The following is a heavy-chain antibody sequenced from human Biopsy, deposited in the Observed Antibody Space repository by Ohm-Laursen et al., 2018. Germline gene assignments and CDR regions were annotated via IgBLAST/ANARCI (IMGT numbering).Heavy chain of an antibody. CDR3: ARHFESTAIFDY. Sequence: GTLSLTCSVSGDSIKNDAWSWIRQLPGKGLEWLGYMLHSGHSDYNPSLERRLTLSIDASKNQISLNLGSVTAADTAIYYCARHFESTAIFDYWGQGALITVSS. CDR1: GDSIKNDA. J-gene: IGHJ4*02. V-gene: IGHV4-59*08. D-gene: IGHD5/OR15-5a*01. CDR2: MLHSGHS.